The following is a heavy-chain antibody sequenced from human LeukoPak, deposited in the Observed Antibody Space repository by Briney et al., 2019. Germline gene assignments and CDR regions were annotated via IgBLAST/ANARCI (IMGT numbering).Heavy chain of an antibody. Sequence: PGGSLRLSCAVSGFTVSSNYMNWVRQAPGKGLEWVSVIHAGGTTFYADSVKGRFTISRDNSKNTLYLQMNSLRADDTAAYYCAREVRGDYLDFWGQGTLVTVSS. CDR1: GFTVSSNY. D-gene: IGHD3-16*01. CDR2: IHAGGTT. V-gene: IGHV3-53*01. J-gene: IGHJ4*02. CDR3: AREVRGDYLDF.